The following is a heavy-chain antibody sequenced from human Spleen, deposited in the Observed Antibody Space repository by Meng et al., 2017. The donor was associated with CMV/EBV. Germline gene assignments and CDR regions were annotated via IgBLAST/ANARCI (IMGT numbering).Heavy chain of an antibody. Sequence: GESLKISCATSGFRFDEYGMSWIRQIPGKGLQWVSSINWKGESTEYGDSVTGRFSISRDNAKNSLYLQMNSLRVEDTALYYCAKGYYYDSSGVYWTRNYFDYWGQGTLVTVSS. J-gene: IGHJ4*02. CDR3: AKGYYYDSSGVYWTRNYFDY. CDR2: INWKGEST. CDR1: GFRFDEYG. V-gene: IGHV3-20*04. D-gene: IGHD3-22*01.